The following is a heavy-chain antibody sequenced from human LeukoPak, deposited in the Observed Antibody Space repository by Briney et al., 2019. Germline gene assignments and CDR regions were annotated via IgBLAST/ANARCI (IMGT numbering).Heavy chain of an antibody. CDR3: ARVGWLQLGSWFDP. CDR1: GGTFSSYA. D-gene: IGHD5-24*01. V-gene: IGHV1-69*05. Sequence: ASVKVSCKASGGTFSSYAISWVRQAPGQGLEWMGGITPIFGTANYAQKFQGRVTITTDESTSTAYMELSSLRSEDTAVYYCARVGWLQLGSWFDPWGQGTLVTVSS. J-gene: IGHJ5*02. CDR2: ITPIFGTA.